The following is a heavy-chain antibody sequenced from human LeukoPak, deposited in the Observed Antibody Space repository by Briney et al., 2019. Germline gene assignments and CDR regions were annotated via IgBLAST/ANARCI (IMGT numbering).Heavy chain of an antibody. D-gene: IGHD2-2*01. CDR1: GGSISSSSYY. CDR3: AREDIVVVPAAIPFDY. CDR2: IYYSGST. V-gene: IGHV4-39*07. Sequence: SETLSLTCTVSGGSISSSSYYWGWIRQPPGKGLEWIGSIYYSGSTYYNPSLKSRVTISVDTSKNQFSLKLSSVTAADTAVYYCAREDIVVVPAAIPFDYWGQGTLVTVSS. J-gene: IGHJ4*02.